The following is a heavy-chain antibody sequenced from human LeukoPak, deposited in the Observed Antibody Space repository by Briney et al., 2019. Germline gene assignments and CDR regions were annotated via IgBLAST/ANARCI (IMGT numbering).Heavy chain of an antibody. CDR2: MNPNSGNT. Sequence: ASVKVSCKASGYTFTSYDINWVRQATGQGLEWMGWMNPNSGNTGYARKFQGRVTITRNTSISTAYMELSSLRSEDTAVYYCARGRSSSWPNHAFDIWGQGTMVTVSS. J-gene: IGHJ3*02. D-gene: IGHD6-13*01. V-gene: IGHV1-8*03. CDR3: ARGRSSSWPNHAFDI. CDR1: GYTFTSYD.